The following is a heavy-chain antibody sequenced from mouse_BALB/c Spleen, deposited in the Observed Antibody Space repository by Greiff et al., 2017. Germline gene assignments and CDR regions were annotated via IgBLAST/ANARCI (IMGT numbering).Heavy chain of an antibody. J-gene: IGHJ3*01. Sequence: VKLVESGPGLVQPSQSLSITCTVSGFSLTSYGVHWVRQSPGKGLEWLGVIWSGGSTDYNAAFISRLSISKDNSKSQVFFKMNSLQANDTAIYYCARRGLDGAWFAYWGQGTLVTVSA. D-gene: IGHD3-3*01. CDR1: GFSLTSYG. CDR3: ARRGLDGAWFAY. V-gene: IGHV2-2*02. CDR2: IWSGGST.